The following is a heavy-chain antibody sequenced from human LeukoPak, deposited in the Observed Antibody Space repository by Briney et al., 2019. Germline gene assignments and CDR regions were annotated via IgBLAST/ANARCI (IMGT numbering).Heavy chain of an antibody. CDR1: GGSISSGGYY. J-gene: IGHJ4*02. D-gene: IGHD6-13*01. CDR2: IYHSGST. V-gene: IGHV4-30-2*01. Sequence: PSETLSLTCTVSGGSISSGGYYWSWIRQPPGKGLEWIGYIYHSGSTYYNPSLKSRVTISVDRSKNQFSLQLNSVTPEDTAVYYCAREAYGSSGSGFDYWGQGTLVTVSS. CDR3: AREAYGSSGSGFDY.